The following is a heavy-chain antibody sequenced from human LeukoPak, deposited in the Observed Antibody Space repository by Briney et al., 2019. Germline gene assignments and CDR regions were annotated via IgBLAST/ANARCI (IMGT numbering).Heavy chain of an antibody. Sequence: SVKVSCKASGGTFSSYAISWVRQAPGQGLEWMGGIIPIFGTANYAQKFQGRVTITADESTSTAYMELSSLRSEDTAVYYCAGPSRGWINWYFDLWGRGTLVTVSS. CDR1: GGTFSSYA. V-gene: IGHV1-69*13. CDR2: IIPIFGTA. CDR3: AGPSRGWINWYFDL. D-gene: IGHD6-19*01. J-gene: IGHJ2*01.